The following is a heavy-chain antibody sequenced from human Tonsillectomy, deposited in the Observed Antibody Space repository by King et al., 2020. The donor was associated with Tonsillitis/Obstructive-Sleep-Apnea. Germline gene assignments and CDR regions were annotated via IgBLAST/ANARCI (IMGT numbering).Heavy chain of an antibody. CDR3: ARDRYDLAYYYYMDV. CDR1: GYTFSSYG. D-gene: IGHD5-12*01. V-gene: IGHV1-18*01. CDR2: ISAFNGNT. Sequence: QLVQSGAEVKKPGASVKVSCKASGYTFSSYGINWVRQAPGQGLEWMGWISAFNGNTNYAQKLQGRVTMTTDTSTSTAYMELRSQRSDDTAVYYCARDRYDLAYYYYMDVWGKGTTVTVSS. J-gene: IGHJ6*03.